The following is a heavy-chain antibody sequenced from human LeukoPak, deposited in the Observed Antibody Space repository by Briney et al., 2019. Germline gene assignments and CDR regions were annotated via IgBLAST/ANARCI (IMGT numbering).Heavy chain of an antibody. CDR1: DYSISSGYY. D-gene: IGHD4-17*01. Sequence: SETLSLTCTVSDYSISSGYYWGWIRQPPGKGLEWIGSIYHSGSTYYNPSLKSRVTISVDTSKNQFSLKLSSVTAADTTVYYCARVRDDYGDLDYWGQGTLVTVSS. CDR3: ARVRDDYGDLDY. J-gene: IGHJ4*02. V-gene: IGHV4-38-2*02. CDR2: IYHSGST.